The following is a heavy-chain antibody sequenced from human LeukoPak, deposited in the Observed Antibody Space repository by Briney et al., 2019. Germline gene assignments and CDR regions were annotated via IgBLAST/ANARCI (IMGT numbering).Heavy chain of an antibody. J-gene: IGHJ6*03. D-gene: IGHD3-22*01. CDR3: ARGRRDVTMIVVVMTAVSYYLDV. CDR2: TNPSGST. CDR1: GGSFSGYY. V-gene: IGHV4-34*01. Sequence: SETLSLTCAVYGGSFSGYYWTWIRQTPEKGLEWIGETNPSGSTNYNPSLKSRVTILVDTSKNQFSLELSSVTAADTAVYYCARGRRDVTMIVVVMTAVSYYLDVWGRGTTVTVS.